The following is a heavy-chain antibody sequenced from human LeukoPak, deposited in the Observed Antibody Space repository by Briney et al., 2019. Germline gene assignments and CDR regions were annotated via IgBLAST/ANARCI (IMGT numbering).Heavy chain of an antibody. CDR1: GGSISSSSYY. Sequence: SETLSPTCTVSGGSISSSSYYWGWIRQPPGKGLEWIGSIYYSGSTYYNPSLKSRVTISVDTSKNQFSLKLSSVTAADTAVYYCASVHPRIDYWGQGTLVTVSS. J-gene: IGHJ4*02. CDR2: IYYSGST. V-gene: IGHV4-39*07. CDR3: ASVHPRIDY. D-gene: IGHD3-10*02.